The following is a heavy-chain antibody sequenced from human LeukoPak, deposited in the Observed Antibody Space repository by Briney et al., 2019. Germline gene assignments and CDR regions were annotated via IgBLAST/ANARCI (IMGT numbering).Heavy chain of an antibody. CDR3: AKSLHSNRDAFDI. CDR2: ISGSGGST. J-gene: IGHJ3*02. D-gene: IGHD5-24*01. V-gene: IGHV3-23*01. Sequence: GGSLRLSCAASGFTFSSYAMSWVRQAPGKGLEWVSGISGSGGSTYYADSVKGRFTISRDNSKNTLYLQMNSLRAEDTAVYYCAKSLHSNRDAFDIWGQGTMVTVSS. CDR1: GFTFSSYA.